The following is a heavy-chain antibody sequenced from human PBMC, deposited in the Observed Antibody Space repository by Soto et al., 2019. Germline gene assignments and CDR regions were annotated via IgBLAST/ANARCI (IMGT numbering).Heavy chain of an antibody. CDR1: GGSISSGGYS. CDR3: ARDVSGSYYYYFDY. D-gene: IGHD3-10*01. Sequence: QLQLQESGSGLVKPSQTLSLTCAVSGGSISSGGYSWSWIRQPPGKGLEWIGYSYHSGSTYYNPSPTSRVTISVHRSKNQFPPKLSSLPAADTAVYYCARDVSGSYYYYFDYWGQGTLVTVSS. CDR2: SYHSGST. J-gene: IGHJ4*02. V-gene: IGHV4-30-2*01.